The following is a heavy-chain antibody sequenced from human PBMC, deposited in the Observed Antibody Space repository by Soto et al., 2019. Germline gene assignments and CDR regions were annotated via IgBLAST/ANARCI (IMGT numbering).Heavy chain of an antibody. CDR1: GFSLRSSKMG. CDR3: AHLMITCGGVPGWFDP. J-gene: IGHJ5*02. Sequence: QITLKESGPTLVKPTQTLTLTCTFSGFSLRSSKMGVAWIRQPPGKALEWLALIYWDDEKRYSPSLNSRLTITKDASKTQVVLTVTNMDPVDTATYYCAHLMITCGGVPGWFDPWGQGTLVTVSS. CDR2: IYWDDEK. V-gene: IGHV2-5*02. D-gene: IGHD3-16*01.